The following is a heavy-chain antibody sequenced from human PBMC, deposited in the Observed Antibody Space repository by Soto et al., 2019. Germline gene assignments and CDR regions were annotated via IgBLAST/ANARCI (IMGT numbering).Heavy chain of an antibody. CDR1: GFTFSNYA. J-gene: IGHJ4*02. CDR2: ISASGGST. D-gene: IGHD3-22*01. CDR3: AKGAWADISGRYPFDQ. V-gene: IGHV3-23*01. Sequence: PGGSLRLSCAASGFTFSNYAMAWVRQASGKGLEWVSVISASGGSTYSADSVKGRFTISRDNSKNTLYLQMDSLRAEDTAVYYCAKGAWADISGRYPFDQWGRGTLVTVSS.